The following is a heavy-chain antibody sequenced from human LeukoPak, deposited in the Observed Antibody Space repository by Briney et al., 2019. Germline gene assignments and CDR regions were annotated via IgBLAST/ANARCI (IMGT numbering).Heavy chain of an antibody. Sequence: GGSLRLSCAASGFTFSSSAMSWVRQAPGKGLYWVSAISGSGTGTYYADSVKGRFTISRDNSKNTLYLQMNSLRAEDTAVYYCTRHEYGDKASWDYWGQGTLVTVSS. D-gene: IGHD4-17*01. CDR2: ISGSGTGT. CDR1: GFTFSSSA. J-gene: IGHJ4*02. V-gene: IGHV3-23*01. CDR3: TRHEYGDKASWDY.